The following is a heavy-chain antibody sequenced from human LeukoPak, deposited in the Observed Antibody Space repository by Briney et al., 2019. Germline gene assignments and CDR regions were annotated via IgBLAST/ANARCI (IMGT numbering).Heavy chain of an antibody. CDR3: ARGILFSGRPTMFGEVANYYMDV. V-gene: IGHV4-4*07. CDR1: ADSISNYY. Sequence: SETLSLTCTVSADSISNYYWSWIRQPAGKGLEWIGRIYTYGTTNYNPSLKSRVTMSVDASKNQFYLKVRSVTAADTAVYYCARGILFSGRPTMFGEVANYYMDVWGKGTVVTVSS. D-gene: IGHD3-3*01. J-gene: IGHJ6*03. CDR2: IYTYGTT.